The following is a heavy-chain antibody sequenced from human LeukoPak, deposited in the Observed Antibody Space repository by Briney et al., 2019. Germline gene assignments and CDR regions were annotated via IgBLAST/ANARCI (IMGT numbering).Heavy chain of an antibody. V-gene: IGHV3-23*01. CDR1: GFTFSSYA. D-gene: IGHD2-2*01. J-gene: IGHJ4*02. Sequence: GGSLRLSCAASGFTFSSYAMSWVRQAPGKGLEWVSAISGSGGSTYYADSVKGRFIISRDNSKNTLYLQMNSLRAEDTAVYYCANEADKRGSTSPPRKSLAIYWGQGTLVTVSS. CDR2: ISGSGGST. CDR3: ANEADKRGSTSPPRKSLAIY.